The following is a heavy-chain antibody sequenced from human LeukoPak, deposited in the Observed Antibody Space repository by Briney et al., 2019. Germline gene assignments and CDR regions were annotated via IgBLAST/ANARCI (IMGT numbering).Heavy chain of an antibody. J-gene: IGHJ4*02. CDR1: GGSISSSSYY. CDR3: AGLRWYYYGSGSYPHFDY. CDR2: IYYSGST. V-gene: IGHV4-39*01. Sequence: SETLSLTCTVSGGSISSSSYYWGWIRQPPGKGLEWIGSIYYSGSTYYNPSPKSRVTISVDTSKNQFSLKLSSVTAADTAVYYCAGLRWYYYGSGSYPHFDYWGQGTLVTVSS. D-gene: IGHD3-10*01.